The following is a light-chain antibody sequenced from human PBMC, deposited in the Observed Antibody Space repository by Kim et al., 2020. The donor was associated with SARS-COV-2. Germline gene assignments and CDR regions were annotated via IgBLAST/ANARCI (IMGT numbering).Light chain of an antibody. V-gene: IGLV3-1*01. CDR2: QDS. CDR3: QAWDSSTAV. CDR1: NLGDKY. Sequence: VAPGQTARLACPGDNLGDKYACWYQQKPGQSPVLVIYQDSRRPSGIPERFSGSNSGNTASLTISGTQAMDEADYYCQAWDSSTAVFGGGTQLTVL. J-gene: IGLJ2*01.